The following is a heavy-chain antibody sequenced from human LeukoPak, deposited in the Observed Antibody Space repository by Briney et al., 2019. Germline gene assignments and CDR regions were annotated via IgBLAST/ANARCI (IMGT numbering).Heavy chain of an antibody. J-gene: IGHJ3*02. CDR3: AKVVCTSCHFDAFDI. CDR1: GFTLSSYS. V-gene: IGHV3-23*01. CDR2: ISDSGGST. Sequence: PGGSLRLSCAVSGFTLSSYSMTWVRQSPGKGLEWVSGISDSGGSTYYADSVKGRFTISRDNSKNTLYLQMNSLRAEDTAVYYCAKVVCTSCHFDAFDIWGQGTMVTVSS. D-gene: IGHD2-2*01.